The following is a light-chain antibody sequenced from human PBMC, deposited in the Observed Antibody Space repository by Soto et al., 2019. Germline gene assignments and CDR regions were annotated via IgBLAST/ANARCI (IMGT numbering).Light chain of an antibody. CDR2: VEDSGSY. Sequence: QSVLTQSSSASASLGSSVKITCTLSSGHSSYIIAWHHQQPGKAPRYLMKVEDSGSYNKGSGVPDRFSGSSSGADRYLTISNLQFEDEADYYCETWDRNTWVFGGGTKLTVL. CDR3: ETWDRNTWV. J-gene: IGLJ3*02. V-gene: IGLV4-60*02. CDR1: SGHSSYI.